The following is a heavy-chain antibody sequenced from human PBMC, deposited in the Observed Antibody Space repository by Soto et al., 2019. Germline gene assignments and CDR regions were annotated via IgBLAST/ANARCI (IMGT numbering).Heavy chain of an antibody. Sequence: ESGGGLVQPGGSLRLSCAASGFILSDHYMDWVRQAPGKGLEWLGRTRDKANSYTTEYAVSVNGRFTVSRDASKNSLFLQMNSLKTEDTAVYYCVRITSSRPYHIDYWGQGTLVTVSS. V-gene: IGHV3-72*01. CDR1: GFILSDHY. D-gene: IGHD6-13*01. J-gene: IGHJ4*02. CDR3: VRITSSRPYHIDY. CDR2: TRDKANSYTT.